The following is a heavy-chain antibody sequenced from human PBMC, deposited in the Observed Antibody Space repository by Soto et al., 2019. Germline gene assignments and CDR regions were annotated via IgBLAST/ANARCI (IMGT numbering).Heavy chain of an antibody. CDR1: GLSFSSYS. Sequence: GGSLRLSCVASGLSFSSYSFNWVRQVPGKGLEWVAYIGSRSSIKYYASSVKGRFPISRDDAQNSLYLQMNSLRDEDTAVYYCARMREQWLVEVDHWGQGTLVTVSS. D-gene: IGHD6-19*01. CDR2: IGSRSSIK. J-gene: IGHJ5*02. CDR3: ARMREQWLVEVDH. V-gene: IGHV3-48*02.